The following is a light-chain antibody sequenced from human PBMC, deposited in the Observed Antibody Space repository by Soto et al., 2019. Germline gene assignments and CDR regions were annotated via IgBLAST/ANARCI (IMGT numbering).Light chain of an antibody. J-gene: IGLJ1*01. CDR1: SSDVGGYNY. Sequence: QSVLTQPASVSGSPGQSITISCTGTSSDVGGYNYVSWYQQHPAKAPKLMIYEVSNRPSGVSNRFSGSKSGNTASLTISGLQAEDEADYYCSSYTSSSILYVFGTGTKVTVL. CDR3: SSYTSSSILYV. CDR2: EVS. V-gene: IGLV2-14*01.